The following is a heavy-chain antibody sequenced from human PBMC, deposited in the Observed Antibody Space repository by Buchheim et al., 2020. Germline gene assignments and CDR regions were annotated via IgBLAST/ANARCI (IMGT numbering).Heavy chain of an antibody. Sequence: QVQLQESGPGLVKPSQTLSLTCTVSGGSISSGGYYWNWIRQHPGKGLEWIGYIYNSRRTYYNPSLKSRVTMSVDTSKNQFSLKLRSVTAADTAVYYCAREGGASATYGMDVWGQGTT. V-gene: IGHV4-31*03. CDR3: AREGGASATYGMDV. J-gene: IGHJ6*02. CDR1: GGSISSGGYY. D-gene: IGHD3-10*01. CDR2: IYNSRRT.